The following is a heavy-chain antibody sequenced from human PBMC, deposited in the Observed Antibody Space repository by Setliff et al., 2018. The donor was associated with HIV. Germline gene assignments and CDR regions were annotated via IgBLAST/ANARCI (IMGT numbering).Heavy chain of an antibody. V-gene: IGHV5-51*01. D-gene: IGHD2-2*01. J-gene: IGHJ5*02. CDR3: ARVQGPGPYAKNWYDH. Sequence: GESLKISCKASGYSLASYWVAWVRQMPGKGLEWMGIIYPLDSATRYSPSFQGQVTFSADKSISTAYLQWRNLKASDTAMYYCARVQGPGPYAKNWYDHWGQGTLVTVSS. CDR1: GYSLASYW. CDR2: IYPLDSAT.